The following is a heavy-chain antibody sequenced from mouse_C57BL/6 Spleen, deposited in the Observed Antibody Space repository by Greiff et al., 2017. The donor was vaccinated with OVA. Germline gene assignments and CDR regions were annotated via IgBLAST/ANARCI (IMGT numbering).Heavy chain of an antibody. D-gene: IGHD1-1*02. CDR1: GFTFSSYA. Sequence: EVKLVESGGGLVKPGGSLKLSCAASGFTFSSYAMSWVRQTPEKGLEWVAYISSGGDYIDYPDTVKGRFTIARDNARNTLYLQMSSLESEDTARYYCTRQYGGVDYWGQGTTLTVSS. CDR2: ISSGGDYI. CDR3: TRQYGGVDY. V-gene: IGHV5S21*01. J-gene: IGHJ2*01.